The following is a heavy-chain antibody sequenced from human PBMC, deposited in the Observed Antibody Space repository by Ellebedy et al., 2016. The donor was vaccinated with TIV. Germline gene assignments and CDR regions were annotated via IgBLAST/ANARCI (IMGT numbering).Heavy chain of an antibody. CDR3: ARVLRATSGMDV. V-gene: IGHV1-2*02. J-gene: IGHJ6*02. CDR1: GYVFTAYY. CDR2: INPDSGGT. D-gene: IGHD4/OR15-4a*01. Sequence: ASVKVSCKTSGYVFTAYYIHWVRQAPGQGLEWMGWINPDSGGTNLPQKFQGRVTMIRDTSVNTAYVELNRLQSDDTAVYYCARVLRATSGMDVWGQGTTVIVS.